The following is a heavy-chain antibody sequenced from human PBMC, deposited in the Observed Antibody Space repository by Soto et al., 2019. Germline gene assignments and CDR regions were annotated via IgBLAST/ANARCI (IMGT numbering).Heavy chain of an antibody. CDR2: IVVGSGNT. CDR1: GFTFTSSA. CDR3: AAVGFGEFPLDFDY. Sequence: ASVKVSCKASGFTFTSSAVQWVRQARGQRLEWIGWIVVGSGNTNYAQKFQERVTITRDMSTSTAYMELSSLRSEDTAVYYCAAVGFGEFPLDFDYWGQGTLVTVSS. J-gene: IGHJ4*02. V-gene: IGHV1-58*01. D-gene: IGHD3-10*01.